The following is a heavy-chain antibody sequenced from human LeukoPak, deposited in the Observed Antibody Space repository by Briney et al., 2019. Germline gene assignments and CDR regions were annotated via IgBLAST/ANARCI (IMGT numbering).Heavy chain of an antibody. CDR2: INPNSGGT. Sequence: ASVKVSCKASGYTFTGYYMHWVRQAPGQGLEWMGWINPNSGGTNYAQKFQGRDTMTRDTSISTAYMELSRLRSDDTAVYYCARSHPGLDAFDIWGQGTMVTVSS. V-gene: IGHV1-2*02. CDR3: ARSHPGLDAFDI. J-gene: IGHJ3*02. CDR1: GYTFTGYY.